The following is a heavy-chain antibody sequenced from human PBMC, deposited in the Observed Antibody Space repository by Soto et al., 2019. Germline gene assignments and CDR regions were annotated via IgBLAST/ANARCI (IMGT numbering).Heavy chain of an antibody. CDR2: IYYTGTT. J-gene: IGHJ6*02. Sequence: SETLSLTCTVSGGSVIYFYWSWMLQAPGKGLEWIGYIYYTGTTDYNPSLGSRVTISVDTSKNQFSLRLSSVTAADTARYYCARWNEGMDVWGQGTTVTVSS. D-gene: IGHD1-1*01. CDR1: GGSVIYFY. V-gene: IGHV4-59*08. CDR3: ARWNEGMDV.